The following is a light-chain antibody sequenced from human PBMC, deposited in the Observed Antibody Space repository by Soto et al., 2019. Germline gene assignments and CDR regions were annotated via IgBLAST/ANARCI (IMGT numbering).Light chain of an antibody. CDR1: QSVSNN. V-gene: IGKV3-15*01. J-gene: IGKJ1*01. CDR3: QQGYKSPWT. CDR2: GAS. Sequence: EAVMTQSPATLSVSPGETVTLSCRASQSVSNNLVWYQKKPGQAPRLLIYGASTRATGIPARFSGSGSETECTLTISSLQSEDFAVYYCQQGYKSPWTFGQGTKVDMK.